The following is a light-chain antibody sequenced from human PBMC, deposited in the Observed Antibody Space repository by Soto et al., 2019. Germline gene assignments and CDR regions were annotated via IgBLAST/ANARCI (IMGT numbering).Light chain of an antibody. CDR2: DAS. CDR1: QDITNH. Sequence: DIQMTQSPSSLSASVGDTVTITCQASQDITNHLNWYQQKPGKAPNLLIYDASHLETGVPSRFSGSGSGTYFTLTISSLQPEDIATYYCQKYDDVPQFGPGTKVD. V-gene: IGKV1-33*01. CDR3: QKYDDVPQ. J-gene: IGKJ3*01.